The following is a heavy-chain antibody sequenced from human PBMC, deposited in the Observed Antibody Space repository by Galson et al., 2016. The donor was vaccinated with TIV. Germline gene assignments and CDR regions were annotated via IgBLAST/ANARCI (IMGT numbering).Heavy chain of an antibody. CDR1: EYTFTNYV. J-gene: IGHJ4*02. CDR3: ASPPAYCSSSSCYYSFEY. D-gene: IGHD2-2*01. CDR2: INTNTGNP. Sequence: SVKVSCKASEYTFTNYVMNWVRQAPGQGLEWMGWINTNTGNPTYAQGFTGRFVFSLDTSVSTAYLQISGLKAEDTAVYYCASPPAYCSSSSCYYSFEYWGQGTLVTVSS. V-gene: IGHV7-4-1*02.